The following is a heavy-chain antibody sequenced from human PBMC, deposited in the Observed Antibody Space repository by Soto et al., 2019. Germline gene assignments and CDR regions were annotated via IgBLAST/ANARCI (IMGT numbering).Heavy chain of an antibody. Sequence: GFLRLSSSDSGFTFGNFWIHWVRQAPGKGLEWVSHIGLDGTDIVYADSVKGRFIISRDNARNTVYLQMNSLEAEDTDVYYCAKLPWEVAPSWGQGTLVTVSS. CDR2: IGLDGTDI. J-gene: IGHJ5*02. V-gene: IGHV3-74*03. CDR1: GFTFGNFW. CDR3: AKLPWEVAPS. D-gene: IGHD1-26*01.